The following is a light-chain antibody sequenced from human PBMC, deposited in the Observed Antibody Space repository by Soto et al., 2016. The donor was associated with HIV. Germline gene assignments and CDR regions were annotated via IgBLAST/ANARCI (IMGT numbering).Light chain of an antibody. V-gene: IGKV1-5*03. CDR2: TAS. CDR1: QSISTW. CDR3: QHYNTYSPA. Sequence: DIQMTQSPSTLSASVGDRVTLTCRASQSISTWLAWYQQRPGKAPKLLIYTASSLESGVPSRFSGSGPGTEFTLTISGLQPDDFATYYCQHYNTYSPAFGQGTKLEIK. J-gene: IGKJ2*01.